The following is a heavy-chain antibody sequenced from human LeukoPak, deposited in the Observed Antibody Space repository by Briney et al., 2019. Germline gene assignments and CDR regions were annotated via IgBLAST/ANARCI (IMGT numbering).Heavy chain of an antibody. V-gene: IGHV3-48*03. CDR1: GFTFSSYE. D-gene: IGHD2-2*01. J-gene: IGHJ6*04. CDR2: ISSSGSTI. Sequence: GGSLRLSCAASGFTFSSYEMNWVRQAPGKGLEWVSYISSSGSTIYYADSVEGRFTISRDNAKNSLYLQMNSLRAEDTAVYYCTRDRKVPAAMYNYGMDVWGKGTTVTVSS. CDR3: TRDRKVPAAMYNYGMDV.